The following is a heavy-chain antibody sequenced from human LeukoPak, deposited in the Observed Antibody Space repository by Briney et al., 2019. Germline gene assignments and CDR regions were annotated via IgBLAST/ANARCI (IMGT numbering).Heavy chain of an antibody. Sequence: SETLSLTCAVYGGSFSGYYWSWIRQPPGKGLEWIGEINHSGSTNYNPALKSRATISVDTSKNQFSLKLSSVTAADTAVYYCARGWGLRTLFYFDYWGQGTLVTVSS. J-gene: IGHJ4*02. CDR2: INHSGST. CDR1: GGSFSGYY. V-gene: IGHV4-34*01. CDR3: ARGWGLRTLFYFDY. D-gene: IGHD4-17*01.